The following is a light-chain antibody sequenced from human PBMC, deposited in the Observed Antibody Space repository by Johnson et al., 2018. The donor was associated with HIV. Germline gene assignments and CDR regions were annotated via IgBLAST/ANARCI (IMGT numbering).Light chain of an antibody. CDR1: RSNTGRNY. CDR3: GTWDSSLSAYV. CDR2: ENN. J-gene: IGLJ1*01. V-gene: IGLV1-51*02. Sequence: QSVLTQPPSVSAAPGQKVTIYCSGSRSNTGRNYASWYHQLPGTAPKLLIYENNKRPSGIPDRFSGSKSGTSATLGITGLQTGDEADYYCGTWDSSLSAYVFGTGTRVTVL.